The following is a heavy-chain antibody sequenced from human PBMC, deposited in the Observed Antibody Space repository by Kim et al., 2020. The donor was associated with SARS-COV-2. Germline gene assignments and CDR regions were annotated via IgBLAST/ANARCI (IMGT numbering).Heavy chain of an antibody. CDR1: GFTFSSYS. CDR2: ISSSRSNI. Sequence: GGSLRLSCAASGFTFSSYSMNWVRQAPGKGLEWVAPISSSRSNIYYADSVKGRFTISRDNAKNSLYLQMNSLRAEDTAVYYCAREGYSSSCLASYDYYGMYVWLQGTNVTVSS. J-gene: IGHJ6*02. V-gene: IGHV3-21*01. D-gene: IGHD6-13*01. CDR3: AREGYSSSCLASYDYYGMYV.